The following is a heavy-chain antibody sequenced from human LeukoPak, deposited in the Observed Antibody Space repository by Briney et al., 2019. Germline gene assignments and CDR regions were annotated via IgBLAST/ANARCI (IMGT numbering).Heavy chain of an antibody. CDR2: ISYDGSNK. V-gene: IGHV3-30*01. Sequence: GGSLRLSCAASGFTFSSYAMHWVRQAPGKGLEWVAVISYDGSNKYYADSVKGRFTISRDNSKNTLYLQTNSLRAEDTAVYYCARDGGYYDFWSPGVYWGQGTLVTVSS. J-gene: IGHJ4*02. CDR1: GFTFSSYA. CDR3: ARDGGYYDFWSPGVY. D-gene: IGHD3-3*01.